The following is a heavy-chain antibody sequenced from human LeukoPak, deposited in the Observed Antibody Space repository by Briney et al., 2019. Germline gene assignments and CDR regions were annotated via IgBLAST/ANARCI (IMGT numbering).Heavy chain of an antibody. CDR3: ARGCGSCYSTFFAGFDP. CDR2: MYYSSGNT. V-gene: IGHV4-39*07. D-gene: IGHD2-15*01. J-gene: IGHJ5*02. CDR1: GGSISSSTYY. Sequence: SETLSLTCTVSGGSISSSTYYWGWIRQPPGKGLEWIGSMYYSSGNTYYNPSLKSRVTISVDTSKNQFSLKLSSVTAADTAVYYCARGCGSCYSTFFAGFDPWGQGTLVTVSS.